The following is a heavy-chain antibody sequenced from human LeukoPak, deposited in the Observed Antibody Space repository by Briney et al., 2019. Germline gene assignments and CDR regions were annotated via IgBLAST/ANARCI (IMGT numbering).Heavy chain of an antibody. Sequence: GGSLGLSCAASGFTFSSYDMHWVRQAPGKGLDWVAFTSYDGTKNYHADSVKGRFTISRDNSKNTLFLQMNSLRPEDTAVYYCARLGEDSYGYQTDFDYWGQGTLVTVSS. CDR3: ARLGEDSYGYQTDFDY. D-gene: IGHD5-18*01. V-gene: IGHV3-30*03. J-gene: IGHJ4*02. CDR1: GFTFSSYD. CDR2: TSYDGTKN.